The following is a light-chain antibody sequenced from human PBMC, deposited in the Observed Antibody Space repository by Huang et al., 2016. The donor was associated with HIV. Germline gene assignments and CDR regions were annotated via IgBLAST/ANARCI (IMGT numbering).Light chain of an antibody. CDR3: QQYDESPFN. Sequence: EIVLTKSPGTLSLSPGESATLSCRASQSVTIKYLAWYQQKPGQSPRLLIYGASRRATGIPDSFSGSGSGTDFTLTISRLEPEDFAVYYCQQYDESPFNFGPGTKVDIK. J-gene: IGKJ3*01. CDR1: QSVTIKY. CDR2: GAS. V-gene: IGKV3-20*01.